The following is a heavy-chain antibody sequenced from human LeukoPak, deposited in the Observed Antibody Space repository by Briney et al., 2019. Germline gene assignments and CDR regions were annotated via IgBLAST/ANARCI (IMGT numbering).Heavy chain of an antibody. CDR2: INHSGST. D-gene: IGHD2-2*01. Sequence: PSETLSLTCAVYGGSFSGYYWSWIRQPPGKGLEWIGEINHSGSTNYNPSLKSRVTISVDTSKNQFSLKLSSVTAADTAVYYCARGRYCSSTSCYVPNWFDPWGQGTLVTVSS. CDR1: GGSFSGYY. J-gene: IGHJ5*02. CDR3: ARGRYCSSTSCYVPNWFDP. V-gene: IGHV4-34*01.